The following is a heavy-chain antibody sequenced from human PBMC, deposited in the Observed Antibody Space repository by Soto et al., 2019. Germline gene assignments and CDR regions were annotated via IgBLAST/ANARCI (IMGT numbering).Heavy chain of an antibody. CDR1: GYAFTTYG. Sequence: QVHLVQSGAEVKKPGASVKVSCKGSGYAFTTYGITWVRQAPGQGLEWMGWISDHNGSTNYAQKLQGSVTVTRDTSTSTAYMERRSLRSDDTAVYYCAGGRYGEYWGQGALVTVYS. CDR2: ISDHNGST. CDR3: AGGRYGEY. J-gene: IGHJ4*02. V-gene: IGHV1-18*01. D-gene: IGHD1-1*01.